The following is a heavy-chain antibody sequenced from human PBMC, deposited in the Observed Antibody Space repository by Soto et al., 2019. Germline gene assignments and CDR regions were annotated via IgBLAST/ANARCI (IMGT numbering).Heavy chain of an antibody. V-gene: IGHV1-18*04. CDR3: ARVSATGRPFDY. Sequence: QVQLVQSGAEVKIPGASVKVSCKASGYTFTTYGISWVRQAPGQGLEWMGWISPYNGNTIYAQRFQGRVSMTTDTSTTTAHMELRSLRVDDPAMYYCARVSATGRPFDYCGQGTLVTVSS. D-gene: IGHD6-13*01. J-gene: IGHJ4*02. CDR1: GYTFTTYG. CDR2: ISPYNGNT.